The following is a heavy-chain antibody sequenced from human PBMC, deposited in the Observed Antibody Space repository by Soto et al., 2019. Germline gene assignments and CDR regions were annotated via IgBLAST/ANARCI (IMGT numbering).Heavy chain of an antibody. J-gene: IGHJ4*02. CDR3: ARVRYSYGYHFDY. Sequence: SETLSLTCAVSGGSISGSNWWSWVRQPPGKGLEWIGEIYHSGSTNYNPSLKSRVTISVDKSKNQFSLKLSSVTAADTAVYYCARVRYSYGYHFDYWGQGTLVTVSS. V-gene: IGHV4-4*02. D-gene: IGHD5-18*01. CDR1: GGSISGSNW. CDR2: IYHSGST.